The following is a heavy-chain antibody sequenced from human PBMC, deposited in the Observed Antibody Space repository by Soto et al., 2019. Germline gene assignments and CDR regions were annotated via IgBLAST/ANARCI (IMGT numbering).Heavy chain of an antibody. D-gene: IGHD3-10*01. J-gene: IGHJ3*02. V-gene: IGHV3-74*01. CDR3: ARNHHERGSDAFDI. CDR1: GFAFSSYW. Sequence: GGSLRLSCAASGFAFSSYWMHWVRQAPGKGLVWVSRINSDGSSTSYADSVKGRFTISRDNAKNTLYLQMNSLRAEDTAVYYCARNHHERGSDAFDIWGQGTMVTVSS. CDR2: INSDGSST.